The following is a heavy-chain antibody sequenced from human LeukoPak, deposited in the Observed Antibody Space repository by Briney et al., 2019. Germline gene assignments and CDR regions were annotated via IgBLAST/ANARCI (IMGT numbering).Heavy chain of an antibody. Sequence: GGSLRLSCAASVFTFSSYEMNWVRQATGKGLEWVSYISSSDSTIYSADSVKGLFPISRDNVKNLLDLQMKSLRAEDTALYYCAKRAFGSGTSLYYFDYWGQGTLVTVSS. CDR2: ISSSDSTI. J-gene: IGHJ4*02. CDR1: VFTFSSYE. V-gene: IGHV3-48*03. D-gene: IGHD3-10*01. CDR3: AKRAFGSGTSLYYFDY.